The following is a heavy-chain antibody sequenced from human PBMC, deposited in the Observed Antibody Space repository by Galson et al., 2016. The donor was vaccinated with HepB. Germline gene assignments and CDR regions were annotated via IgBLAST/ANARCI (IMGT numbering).Heavy chain of an antibody. D-gene: IGHD6-19*01. CDR3: ARTAPNSGWPFDY. V-gene: IGHV3-21*01. Sequence: SLRLSCAASGFTFSTYSMDWVRQAPGKGLEWVSSITSSSLSIYYADSVKGRFTISRDNAKNSLYLQMNSLRAEDTAVYYCARTAPNSGWPFDYWGQGTLVTVSS. CDR1: GFTFSTYS. J-gene: IGHJ4*02. CDR2: ITSSSLSI.